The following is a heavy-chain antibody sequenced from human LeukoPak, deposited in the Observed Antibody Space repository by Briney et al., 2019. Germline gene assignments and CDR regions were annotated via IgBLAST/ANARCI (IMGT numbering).Heavy chain of an antibody. Sequence: ASVKVSCKASGYTFTGYYVHWVRQAPGQGLEWMGWINPNSGGTNYAQKFQGRVTMTRDTSISTAYMELSRLRSDDTAVYYCARDLGLSVRYFDYWGQGTLVTVSS. CDR1: GYTFTGYY. CDR3: ARDLGLSVRYFDY. CDR2: INPNSGGT. V-gene: IGHV1-2*02. J-gene: IGHJ4*02. D-gene: IGHD3-16*01.